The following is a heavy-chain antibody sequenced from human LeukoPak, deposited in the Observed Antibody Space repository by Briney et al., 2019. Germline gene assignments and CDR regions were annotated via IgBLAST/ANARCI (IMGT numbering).Heavy chain of an antibody. V-gene: IGHV4-59*08. CDR1: GGSFSGYY. Sequence: SETLSLTCAVYGGSFSGYYWSWIRQPPGKGLEWIGYIYYSGSTNYNPSLKSRVTISVDTSKNQFSLKLSSVTAADTAVYYCARQRVGYGVTGGYFDYWGQGTLVTVSS. D-gene: IGHD4-17*01. CDR2: IYYSGST. J-gene: IGHJ4*02. CDR3: ARQRVGYGVTGGYFDY.